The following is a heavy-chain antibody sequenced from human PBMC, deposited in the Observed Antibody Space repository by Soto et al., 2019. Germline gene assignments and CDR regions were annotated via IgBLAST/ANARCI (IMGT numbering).Heavy chain of an antibody. D-gene: IGHD4-17*01. Sequence: GGSLRLSCAASGFTFDDYAMHWVRQAPGKGLEWVSGISWNSGSIGYADSVKGRFTISRDNAKNSLYLQMNSLRAEDTALYYCAKDIKSYTVNPHFDYWGQGTLVTVSS. CDR2: ISWNSGSI. V-gene: IGHV3-9*01. J-gene: IGHJ4*02. CDR1: GFTFDDYA. CDR3: AKDIKSYTVNPHFDY.